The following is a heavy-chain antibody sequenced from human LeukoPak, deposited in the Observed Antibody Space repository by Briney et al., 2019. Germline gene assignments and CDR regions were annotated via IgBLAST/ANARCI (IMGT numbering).Heavy chain of an antibody. CDR1: GFTFSSYS. V-gene: IGHV3-48*04. CDR3: AKNGGSGSYVDY. CDR2: ISSSSTTI. Sequence: GGSLRLSCVVSGFTFSSYSMNWVRQAPGKGLEWVSYISSSSTTIYYADSVKGRFTISRDNAKNSLYLQMNSLRAEDTAVYYCAKNGGSGSYVDYWGQGTLVTVSS. D-gene: IGHD3-10*01. J-gene: IGHJ4*02.